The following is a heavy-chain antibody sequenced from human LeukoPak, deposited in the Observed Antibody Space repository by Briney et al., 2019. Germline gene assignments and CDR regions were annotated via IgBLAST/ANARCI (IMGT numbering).Heavy chain of an antibody. CDR3: ARDLIVVVPAAHDYYYYYYMDV. J-gene: IGHJ6*03. V-gene: IGHV4-59*01. CDR1: GGSISSYY. CDR2: IYYSGST. Sequence: TSETLSLTRTVSGGSISSYYWSWIRQPPGKGLEWIGYIYYSGSTNYNPSLKSRVTISVDTSKNQFSLKLSSVTAADTAVYYCARDLIVVVPAAHDYYYYYYMDVWGKGTTVTVSS. D-gene: IGHD2-2*01.